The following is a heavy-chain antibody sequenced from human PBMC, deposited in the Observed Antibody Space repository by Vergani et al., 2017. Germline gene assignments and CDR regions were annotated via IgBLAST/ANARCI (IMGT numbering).Heavy chain of an antibody. CDR1: GFTFSSYA. J-gene: IGHJ4*02. CDR2: ISYDGSNK. CDR3: AKMAAVAGSAQSDY. Sequence: QVQLVESGGGVVQPGRSLRLSCAASGFTFSSYAMHWVRQAPGKGLEWVAVISYDGSNKYYEDSVKGRFTMSRDNSKNPLYLQMNSLRAEDTAVYYCAKMAAVAGSAQSDYWGQGTLVTVSS. V-gene: IGHV3-30*01. D-gene: IGHD6-19*01.